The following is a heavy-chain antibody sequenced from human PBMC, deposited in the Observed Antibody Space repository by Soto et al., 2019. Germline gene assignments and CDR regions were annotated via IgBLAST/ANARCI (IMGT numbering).Heavy chain of an antibody. D-gene: IGHD2-21*02. CDR2: IIPILGIA. Sequence: QVQLVQSGAEVKKPGSSVKVSCKASGGTFSSYTISWVRQAPGQGLEWMGRIIPILGIANYAQKFQGRVTITADKSTSTAYMELSSLRSEYTAVYYCASDPAYCGGDCYPDWGQGTLVTVSS. CDR3: ASDPAYCGGDCYPD. V-gene: IGHV1-69*02. CDR1: GGTFSSYT. J-gene: IGHJ4*02.